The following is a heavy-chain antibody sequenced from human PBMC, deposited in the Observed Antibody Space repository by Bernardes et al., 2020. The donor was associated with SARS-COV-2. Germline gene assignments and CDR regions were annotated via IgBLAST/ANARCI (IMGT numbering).Heavy chain of an antibody. CDR2: ISYDGSNK. V-gene: IGHV3-30*18. CDR1: GFTFSSYG. J-gene: IGHJ6*02. Sequence: GGSLRLSCAASGFTFSSYGMHWVRQAPGKGLEWVAVISYDGSNKYYADSVKGRFTISRDNSKNTLYLQMNSLRAEDTAVYYCAKDQAVAGFFYYYGMDVWGQGTTGTGSS. D-gene: IGHD6-19*01. CDR3: AKDQAVAGFFYYYGMDV.